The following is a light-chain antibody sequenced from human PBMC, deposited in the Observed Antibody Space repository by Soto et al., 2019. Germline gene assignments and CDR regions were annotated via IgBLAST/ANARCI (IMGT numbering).Light chain of an antibody. CDR1: SSDVGSFNL. J-gene: IGLJ3*02. V-gene: IGLV2-23*02. CDR2: EVS. Sequence: QSALTQPASVSGSPGQSITISCTGTSSDVGSFNLVSWYQQHPGKAPKLLIYEVSKRPSGVSNRFSGSKSGNTASLTISGLKAEDEADYYCCSYAASSIWVFGGGTTLTVL. CDR3: CSYAASSIWV.